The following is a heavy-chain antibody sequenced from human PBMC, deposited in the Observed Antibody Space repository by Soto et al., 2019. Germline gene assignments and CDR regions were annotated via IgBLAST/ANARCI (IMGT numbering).Heavy chain of an antibody. Sequence: QVQLVQSGAEVKKSGASVKVSCKASGYTFKSYGFSWVRQAPGQGLEWMGWISAYNGDTKYAQKFQDRVTMTTDTSTSTGYMEVRSLRSDDTAVYYCARVRAQYKLPYGMDVWGQGTTVTVSS. CDR3: ARVRAQYKLPYGMDV. J-gene: IGHJ6*02. CDR1: GYTFKSYG. CDR2: ISAYNGDT. V-gene: IGHV1-18*01. D-gene: IGHD2-2*01.